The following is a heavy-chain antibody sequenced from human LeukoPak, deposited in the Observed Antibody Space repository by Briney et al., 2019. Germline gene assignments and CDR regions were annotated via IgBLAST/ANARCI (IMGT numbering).Heavy chain of an antibody. V-gene: IGHV3-48*01. CDR3: ARSLTGHKNY. J-gene: IGHJ4*02. CDR2: ISGNSVTR. CDR1: GFISSTYS. D-gene: IGHD7-27*01. Sequence: GGSLRLSCAASGFISSTYSMNWVRQAPGKGLEWVSQISGNSVTRYYADSVKGRFTISRDNVKNSLYLQMNSLRAEDTAVYYCARSLTGHKNYWGQGTLVTVSS.